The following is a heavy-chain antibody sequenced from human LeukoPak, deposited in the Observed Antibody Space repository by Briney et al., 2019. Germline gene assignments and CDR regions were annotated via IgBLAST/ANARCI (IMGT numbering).Heavy chain of an antibody. CDR1: GYTFTSYA. CDR3: ARLFGDYDDTIRSSYWHGHLDY. J-gene: IGHJ4*02. Sequence: ASVKVSCKASGYTFTSYAMHWVRQAPGQRLEWMGWINAGNGNTKYSQKFQGRVTITRDTSASTAYMELRSLRSEDTAVYFCARLFGDYDDTIRSSYWHGHLDYWGQGALVLVSS. CDR2: INAGNGNT. V-gene: IGHV1-3*01. D-gene: IGHD3-16*01.